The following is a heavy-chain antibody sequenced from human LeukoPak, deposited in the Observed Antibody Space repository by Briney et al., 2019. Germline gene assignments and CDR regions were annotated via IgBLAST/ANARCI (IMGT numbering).Heavy chain of an antibody. CDR2: IRSKAYGGTT. CDR3: TRVRWGSWIGDY. Sequence: GASLRLSCAASGFTFSSYAMSWVRQAPGKGLEWVGFIRSKAYGGTTEYAASVKGRFTISRDDSKSIAYLQMNSLKTEDTAVYYCTRVRWGSWIGDYWGQGTLVTVSS. D-gene: IGHD3-16*01. V-gene: IGHV3-49*02. J-gene: IGHJ4*02. CDR1: GFTFSSYA.